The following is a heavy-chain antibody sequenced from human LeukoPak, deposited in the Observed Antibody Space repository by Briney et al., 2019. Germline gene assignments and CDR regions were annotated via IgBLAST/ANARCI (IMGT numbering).Heavy chain of an antibody. J-gene: IGHJ4*02. CDR1: GFTFDDYG. Sequence: PGGSLRLSCAAFGFTFDDYGMSWVRQAPGKGLEWVSGINWNGGSTGYADSVKGRFTISRDNAKNSLYLQMNRLRAEDTAVYYCARVLLADGYKEMATVGYFDYWGQGTLVTVSS. V-gene: IGHV3-20*04. CDR2: INWNGGST. CDR3: ARVLLADGYKEMATVGYFDY. D-gene: IGHD5-24*01.